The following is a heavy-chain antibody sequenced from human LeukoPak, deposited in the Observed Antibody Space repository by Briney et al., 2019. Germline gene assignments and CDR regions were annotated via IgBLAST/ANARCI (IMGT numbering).Heavy chain of an antibody. J-gene: IGHJ4*02. Sequence: GGSLRLSCAASGFTFSSYWMSWVRQAPGKGLEWVANIKQDGSEKYYVDSVKGRFTISRDNAKNSLYLQMNSLRAEDTAVYYGARDWGGQLVLVYYFDYWGQGTLVTVSS. D-gene: IGHD1-1*01. CDR2: IKQDGSEK. CDR3: ARDWGGQLVLVYYFDY. CDR1: GFTFSSYW. V-gene: IGHV3-7*01.